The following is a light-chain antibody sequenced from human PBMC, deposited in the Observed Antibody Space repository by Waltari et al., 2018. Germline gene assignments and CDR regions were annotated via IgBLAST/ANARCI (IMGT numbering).Light chain of an antibody. CDR3: QQLKSYPRT. V-gene: IGKV1-9*01. J-gene: IGKJ2*02. CDR1: QGIITY. Sequence: DIQLTQSPSFLSASVGARLTITCRASQGIITYLAWYQQKPGKAPKVLIYAASTLQSGVPSRFSGSGSGTEFTLTISSLQPEDFATYYCQQLKSYPRTFGQGTKLEIK. CDR2: AAS.